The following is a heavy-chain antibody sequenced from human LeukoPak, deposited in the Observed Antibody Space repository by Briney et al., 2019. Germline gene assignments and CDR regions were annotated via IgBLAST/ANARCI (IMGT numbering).Heavy chain of an antibody. CDR2: IYPGDSAT. J-gene: IGHJ4*02. CDR3: ASTTMVRGVISYFGS. D-gene: IGHD3-10*01. Sequence: GESLKISCKGSGHSFTTYWIGWVRQMPGKGLEWMGIIYPGDSATRYSPSFQGQVTISADKSISTAYLQWSSLKASDTAMYYCASTTMVRGVISYFGSWGQGTVVTVSS. V-gene: IGHV5-51*01. CDR1: GHSFTTYW.